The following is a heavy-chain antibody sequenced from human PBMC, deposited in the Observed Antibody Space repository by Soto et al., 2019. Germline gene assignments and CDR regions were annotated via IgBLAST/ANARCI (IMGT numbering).Heavy chain of an antibody. D-gene: IGHD3-22*01. Sequence: QVQLVQSGAEVKKPGSSVKVSCKASGGTFSSYTISWVRQAPGQGLEWMGRIIPILGIANYAQKLQGRVTITADKSTSTAYMELSSLRSEDTAVYYCARWLSSYYYDSSPFYYYYGMDVWGQGTTVTVSS. CDR3: ARWLSSYYYDSSPFYYYYGMDV. J-gene: IGHJ6*02. CDR1: GGTFSSYT. V-gene: IGHV1-69*02. CDR2: IIPILGIA.